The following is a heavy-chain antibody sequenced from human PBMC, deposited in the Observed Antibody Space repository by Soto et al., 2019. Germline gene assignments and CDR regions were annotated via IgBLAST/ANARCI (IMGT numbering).Heavy chain of an antibody. V-gene: IGHV3-33*01. J-gene: IGHJ4*02. CDR3: ARDKGPSGWIPRDY. Sequence: PGGSLRLSCAASGFTFSSYGMHWVRQASGKGLEWVAVIWYGGSNKYYADSVKGRFTISRDNSKNTLYLQMNSLRAEDTAVYYCARDKGPSGWIPRDYWGQGTLVTVSS. D-gene: IGHD5-18*01. CDR1: GFTFSSYG. CDR2: IWYGGSNK.